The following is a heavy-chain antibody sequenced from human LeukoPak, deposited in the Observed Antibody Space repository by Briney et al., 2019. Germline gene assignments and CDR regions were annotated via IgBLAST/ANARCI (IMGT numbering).Heavy chain of an antibody. Sequence: ASVKVSRKASGYAFISYDINSVRQATGQGLEWVGYMNPNSGNTGYAQKFQGRVTITKNTSITTAYMELSSLRSEDTAVYYCAREGFDYWGQGTLVTVSS. J-gene: IGHJ4*02. CDR1: GYAFISYD. CDR3: AREGFDY. CDR2: MNPNSGNT. V-gene: IGHV1-8*01.